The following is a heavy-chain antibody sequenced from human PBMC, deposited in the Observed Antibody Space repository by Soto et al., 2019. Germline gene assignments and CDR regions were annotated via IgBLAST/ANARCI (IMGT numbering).Heavy chain of an antibody. D-gene: IGHD2-21*01. CDR1: GFTFSSYD. V-gene: IGHV3-13*01. Sequence: EVQLVESGGGLVQPGGSLRLSCAASGFTFSSYDMQWVRQATGKGLEWVSAIGTAGDTYYPGSVKGRFTISRENAKNSLYLQINSLRAGDTAVYYCARGLWHYRDVWGKGTTVTVSS. CDR2: IGTAGDT. CDR3: ARGLWHYRDV. J-gene: IGHJ6*03.